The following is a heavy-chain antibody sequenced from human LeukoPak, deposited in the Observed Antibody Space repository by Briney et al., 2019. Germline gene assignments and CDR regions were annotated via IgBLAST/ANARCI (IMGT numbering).Heavy chain of an antibody. J-gene: IGHJ4*02. Sequence: SETLSLTCTVSGGSISSSSYYWGWIRQPPGKGLEWIGSIYYSGSTYSNPSLKSRVTISVDTSKNQFSLKLSSVTAADTAVYYCARQITMVRGAYRNFDYWGQGTLVTVSS. CDR2: IYYSGST. CDR3: ARQITMVRGAYRNFDY. V-gene: IGHV4-39*01. D-gene: IGHD3-10*01. CDR1: GGSISSSSYY.